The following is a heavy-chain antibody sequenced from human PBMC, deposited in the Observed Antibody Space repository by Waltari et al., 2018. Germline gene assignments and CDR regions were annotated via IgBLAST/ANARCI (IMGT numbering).Heavy chain of an antibody. J-gene: IGHJ5*02. Sequence: QVQLQESGPGLVKPSETLSLTCAVSGYSISSGYYWGWIRQPPGKGLEWIGSIYHSGSTYYNPSLKGRVTISVDTSKNQFSLKLSSVTAADTAVYYCASSTGWRNWFDPWGQGTLVTVSS. CDR1: GYSISSGYY. V-gene: IGHV4-38-2*01. D-gene: IGHD6-19*01. CDR2: IYHSGST. CDR3: ASSTGWRNWFDP.